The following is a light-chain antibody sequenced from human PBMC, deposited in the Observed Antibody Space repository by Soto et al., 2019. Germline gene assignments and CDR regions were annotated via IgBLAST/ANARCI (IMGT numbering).Light chain of an antibody. Sequence: QSVMTQHASVSGSPGQSITVSFTGTRRDVGGYNYVSWYQQYPGKSPKLLIYEVTHRPSGVSNRFSGSKSGNTASLTISGLQAEDEADYYCSSYTISNTLPFVFGTGTKVTVL. V-gene: IGLV2-14*01. CDR3: SSYTISNTLPFV. CDR1: RRDVGGYNY. CDR2: EVT. J-gene: IGLJ1*01.